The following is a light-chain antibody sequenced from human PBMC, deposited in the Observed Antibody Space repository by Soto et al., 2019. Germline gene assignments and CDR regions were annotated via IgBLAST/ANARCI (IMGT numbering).Light chain of an antibody. CDR2: EVS. Sequence: QSALTQPPSASGSPGQSVTISCTGTSSDVGGYNYVCWYQQYPGKAPKLMIYEVSKRPSGVPDRFSGSKSGNTASLTVSGLQAEDEADYYCSSYAGGNNVVFGGGTKLTVL. V-gene: IGLV2-8*01. CDR3: SSYAGGNNVV. J-gene: IGLJ2*01. CDR1: SSDVGGYNY.